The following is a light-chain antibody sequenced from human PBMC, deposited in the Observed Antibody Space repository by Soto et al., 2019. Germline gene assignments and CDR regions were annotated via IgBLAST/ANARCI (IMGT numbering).Light chain of an antibody. Sequence: NFMLTQPHSVSESPGKTVTISCTRSSGSIASNYVQWYQQRPGSAPTTVIYEDNQRPSGVPDRFSGSIDSSSNSASLTISGLKTEDEADYYCQSYDSSSQVFGGGNKLTVL. CDR1: SGSIASNY. CDR2: EDN. V-gene: IGLV6-57*03. CDR3: QSYDSSSQV. J-gene: IGLJ3*02.